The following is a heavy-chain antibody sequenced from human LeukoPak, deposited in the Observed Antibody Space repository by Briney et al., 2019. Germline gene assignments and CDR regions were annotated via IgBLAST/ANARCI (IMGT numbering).Heavy chain of an antibody. V-gene: IGHV4-34*01. D-gene: IGHD3-3*01. CDR3: ARGEDGYYDFWSGFYYFDY. CDR2: INHSGST. Sequence: SETLSLTCAVYGGSFSGYYWSWIRQTPGKGLEWIGEINHSGSTNYNPSLKSRVTISVDTSKNQFSLKLSSVTAADTAVYYCARGEDGYYDFWSGFYYFDYWGQGTLVTVSS. CDR1: GGSFSGYY. J-gene: IGHJ4*02.